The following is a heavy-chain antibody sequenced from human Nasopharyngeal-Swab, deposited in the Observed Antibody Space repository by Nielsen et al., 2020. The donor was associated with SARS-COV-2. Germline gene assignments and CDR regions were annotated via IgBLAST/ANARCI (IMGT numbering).Heavy chain of an antibody. CDR3: AKRYNWNPRENYFDY. J-gene: IGHJ4*02. CDR2: ISGGGSIT. D-gene: IGHD1-20*01. Sequence: GESLKISCAASGFTFISYAMHWVRQAPGKGLEWVSTISGGGSITYHADSVKGRFTISRDNSKNTVYLQVNSLRAEDTAVYYCAKRYNWNPRENYFDYWGQGTLVTVSS. V-gene: IGHV3-23*01. CDR1: GFTFISYA.